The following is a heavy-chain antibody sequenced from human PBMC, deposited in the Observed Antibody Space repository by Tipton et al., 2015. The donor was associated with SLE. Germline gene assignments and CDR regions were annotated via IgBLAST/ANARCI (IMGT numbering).Heavy chain of an antibody. Sequence: TLSLTCTVSGGSMNSYYWTWIRQPPGKGLEWPGYVYSSGSSDYNPSLSSRVTISLDTSKNQFSLRLNSATAADTAVYYCARVGHGFDSSGYNSHYYYYMDVWGKGTTVTVSS. J-gene: IGHJ6*03. CDR2: VYSSGSS. CDR1: GGSMNSYY. D-gene: IGHD3-22*01. CDR3: ARVGHGFDSSGYNSHYYYYMDV. V-gene: IGHV4-59*01.